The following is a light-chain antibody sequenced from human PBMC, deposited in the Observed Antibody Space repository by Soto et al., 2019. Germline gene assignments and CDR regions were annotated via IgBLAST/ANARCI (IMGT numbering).Light chain of an antibody. Sequence: EIVLTQSPATLSLSPGERATLSCRASQSINTYLAWYQQKPGQAPRLLIYDASNRATGISGRFSGSGSGTDFTLTISSLEPEDFAVYYCQQRSNWPRTFGQGTKVEVK. CDR3: QQRSNWPRT. CDR1: QSINTY. J-gene: IGKJ1*01. CDR2: DAS. V-gene: IGKV3-11*01.